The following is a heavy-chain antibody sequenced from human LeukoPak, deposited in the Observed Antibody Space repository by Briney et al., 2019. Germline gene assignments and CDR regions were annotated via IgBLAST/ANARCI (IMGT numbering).Heavy chain of an antibody. J-gene: IGHJ4*02. Sequence: GGSLTLSCVASGLTLSNYNMHWVRQAPGKGLEWVAVIWHDGNYKYYVDSVKGRFTISRDNSKNTVYLQMNSLGAEDTAVYLCARDSDYYDSSAYSLRGGPHYDFWGRGTLVTVSS. CDR2: IWHDGNYK. CDR1: GLTLSNYN. V-gene: IGHV3-33*01. CDR3: ARDSDYYDSSAYSLRGGPHYDF. D-gene: IGHD3-22*01.